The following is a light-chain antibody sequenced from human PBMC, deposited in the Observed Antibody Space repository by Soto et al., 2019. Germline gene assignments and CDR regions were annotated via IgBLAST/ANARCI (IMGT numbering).Light chain of an antibody. J-gene: IGKJ2*01. Sequence: EIVMTQSPASLSVSPGDGATLSCWASQSVASNVAWYQQKPGQGPRLLIHGASTRAAGVPARFSGSGSGTDFTFTISSLQSEDSAIYYCQQYHNWPPQYTFGQGTELQIK. V-gene: IGKV3-15*01. CDR2: GAS. CDR1: QSVASN. CDR3: QQYHNWPPQYT.